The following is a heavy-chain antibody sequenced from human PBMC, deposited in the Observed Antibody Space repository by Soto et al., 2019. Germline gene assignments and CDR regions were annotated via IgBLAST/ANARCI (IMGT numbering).Heavy chain of an antibody. D-gene: IGHD3-16*01. Sequence: EVQLLESGGGWVQPGGSLRLSCAASGFTFRNYAMTWVRQAPGKGLEWVSGISGGGDETYNADSVKGRFTISRDNSKNTLFLQMNYLRAADTAIYYCVKDGEAYNGVWDYFDHWDHGILITVSS. J-gene: IGHJ4*01. V-gene: IGHV3-23*01. CDR3: VKDGEAYNGVWDYFDH. CDR1: GFTFRNYA. CDR2: ISGGGDET.